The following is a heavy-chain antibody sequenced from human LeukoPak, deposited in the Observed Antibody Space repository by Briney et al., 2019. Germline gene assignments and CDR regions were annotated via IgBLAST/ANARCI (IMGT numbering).Heavy chain of an antibody. J-gene: IGHJ4*02. V-gene: IGHV3-53*01. CDR1: GFTVSSNY. CDR2: IYSGGST. D-gene: IGHD1-26*01. Sequence: GGSLRLSCAASGFTVSSNYMSWVRQAPGKGLEWVSVIYSGGSTYYADSVKGRFTISRDRSKNTLYLQMYSLRAEDTAVYYCAKETSSGNFVTIDCWGQEALVTVSS. CDR3: AKETSSGNFVTIDC.